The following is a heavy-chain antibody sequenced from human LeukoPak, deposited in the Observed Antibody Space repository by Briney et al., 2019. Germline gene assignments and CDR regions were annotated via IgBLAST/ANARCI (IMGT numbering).Heavy chain of an antibody. CDR2: ITSSGTYI. Sequence: GGSLRLSCAASGFTFNNYNMNWVRQAPGKALEWVSSITSSGTYIFYADSVKGRFTISRDNAKNSLYLQMNSLGPEDTAVYYCARDPYSGNYGNYYYYYMDVWGKGTTVTISS. D-gene: IGHD1-26*01. CDR1: GFTFNNYN. V-gene: IGHV3-21*01. J-gene: IGHJ6*03. CDR3: ARDPYSGNYGNYYYYYMDV.